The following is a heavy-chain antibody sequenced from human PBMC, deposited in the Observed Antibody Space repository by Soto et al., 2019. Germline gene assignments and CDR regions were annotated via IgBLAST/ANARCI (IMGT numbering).Heavy chain of an antibody. J-gene: IGHJ4*02. CDR2: IYYSGST. Sequence: QLQLQESGPGLVKPSETLSLTCTVSGGSISSSSYYWGWIRQPPGKGLEWIGSIYYSGSTYYNPSLKSRVTISVDTSKNQFSLKLSSVTAADTAVYYCARHIIREGGYCSGGSCYLFDYWGQGTLVTVSS. CDR1: GGSISSSSYY. V-gene: IGHV4-39*01. D-gene: IGHD2-15*01. CDR3: ARHIIREGGYCSGGSCYLFDY.